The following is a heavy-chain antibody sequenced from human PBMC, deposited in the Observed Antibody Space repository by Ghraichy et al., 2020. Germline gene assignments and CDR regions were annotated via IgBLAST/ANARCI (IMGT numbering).Heavy chain of an antibody. J-gene: IGHJ4*02. CDR3: AREFSSSWFPCQIDY. Sequence: GGSLRLSCAASGFTFSNYELNWVRQAPGKGLEWVSNIARSGSTIYYAASVKGRFTISRDNAKNSLYLQMNSLRAEDTAVYYCAREFSSSWFPCQIDYWGQGSLVTVSP. D-gene: IGHD6-13*01. CDR2: IARSGSTI. CDR1: GFTFSNYE. V-gene: IGHV3-48*03.